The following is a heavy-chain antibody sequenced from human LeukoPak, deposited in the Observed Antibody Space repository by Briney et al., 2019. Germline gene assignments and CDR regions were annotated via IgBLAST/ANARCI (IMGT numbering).Heavy chain of an antibody. Sequence: GGSLRLSCAASGFTFSSYWMTLIRQAPGKGLEWVANIKQNGSDKYYVDSVKGRFTISRDNAKNSLYLQMSSLRAEDTAVYYCAKVLPQYSDNWPDYHMDVWGKGTTVTVSS. CDR1: GFTFSSYW. J-gene: IGHJ6*03. D-gene: IGHD1-1*01. V-gene: IGHV3-7*01. CDR2: IKQNGSDK. CDR3: AKVLPQYSDNWPDYHMDV.